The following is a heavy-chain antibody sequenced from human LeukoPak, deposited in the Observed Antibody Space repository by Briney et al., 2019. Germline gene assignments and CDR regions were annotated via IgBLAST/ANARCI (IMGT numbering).Heavy chain of an antibody. V-gene: IGHV4-39*01. D-gene: IGHD3-3*01. CDR3: ARVGVATLFDY. CDR2: IYYSGST. Sequence: PSETLSLTCTVSGGSISNYYWGWIRQPPGKGLEWIGSIYYSGSTYYNPSLKSRVTISVDTSKNQFSLKLSSVTAADTAVYYCARVGVATLFDYWGQGTLVTVSS. J-gene: IGHJ4*02. CDR1: GGSISNYY.